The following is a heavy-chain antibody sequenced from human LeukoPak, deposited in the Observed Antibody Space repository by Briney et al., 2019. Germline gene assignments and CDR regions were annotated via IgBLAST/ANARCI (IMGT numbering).Heavy chain of an antibody. CDR2: ISSSSSYT. Sequence: PGGSLRLSCSASGFTFSDYYMSWIRQAPGKGLEWVSYISSSSSYTNYADSVKGRFTISRDNAKNSLYLQMNSLRAEDTAVYYCATGRGIAAAGTSEYFQNWGQGTLVTVSS. CDR1: GFTFSDYY. V-gene: IGHV3-11*06. CDR3: ATGRGIAAAGTSEYFQN. D-gene: IGHD6-13*01. J-gene: IGHJ1*01.